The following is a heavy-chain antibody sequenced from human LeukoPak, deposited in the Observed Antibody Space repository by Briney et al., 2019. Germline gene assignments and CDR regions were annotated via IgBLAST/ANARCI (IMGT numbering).Heavy chain of an antibody. CDR2: INPSGGST. D-gene: IGHD3-3*01. J-gene: IGHJ4*02. CDR3: ARSLRADYDFWSGYYY. CDR1: GYTFTSYY. Sequence: GASVKVSCKASGYTFTSYYMHWGRQAPGQGLEWVGIINPSGGSTSYAQKFQGRVTMTRDTSTSTVYMELSSLRSEDTAVYYCARSLRADYDFWSGYYYWGQGTLVTVSS. V-gene: IGHV1-46*01.